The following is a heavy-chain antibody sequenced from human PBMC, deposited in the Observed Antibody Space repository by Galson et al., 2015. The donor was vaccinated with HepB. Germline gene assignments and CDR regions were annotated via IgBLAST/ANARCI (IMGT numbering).Heavy chain of an antibody. Sequence: SVKVSCKASGGTFSSYAISWVRQAPGQGLEWMGGIIPIFGIANYAQKFQGRVTITADKSTSTAYMELSSLRSEDTAVYYCACEPGVVQVRGEQNYWGQGTLVTVSS. V-gene: IGHV1-69*10. CDR3: ACEPGVVQVRGEQNY. D-gene: IGHD3-10*01. J-gene: IGHJ4*02. CDR1: GGTFSSYA. CDR2: IIPIFGIA.